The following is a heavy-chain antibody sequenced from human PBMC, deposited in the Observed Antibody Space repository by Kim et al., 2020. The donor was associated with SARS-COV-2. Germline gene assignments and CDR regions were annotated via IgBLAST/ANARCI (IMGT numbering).Heavy chain of an antibody. CDR2: IDPSDPYSDSDS. CDR1: GYSFTSYW. Sequence: GESLKISCKASGYSFTSYWITWVRQMPGKGLEWMGRIDPSDPYSDSDSNYSPSFQGHVTISADKSISTAYLQWSSLEASDTAMYYCARRAYCSGNSCYQAGYYYGMDVWGQGTTVTVSS. V-gene: IGHV5-10-1*01. CDR3: ARRAYCSGNSCYQAGYYYGMDV. D-gene: IGHD2-15*01. J-gene: IGHJ6*02.